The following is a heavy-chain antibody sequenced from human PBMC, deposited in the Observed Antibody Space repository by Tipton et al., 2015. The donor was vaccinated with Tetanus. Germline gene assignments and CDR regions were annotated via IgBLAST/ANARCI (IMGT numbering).Heavy chain of an antibody. Sequence: GLVKPSETLSLTCTVSGGSISSYYWSWIRQPAGKGLEWIGYIYYSGSTNYNPSLKSRVTISVDTSKNQFSLKLSSVTAADTAVYYCAREYSSEGFDYWGQGTLVTVSS. CDR3: AREYSSEGFDY. D-gene: IGHD6-25*01. CDR2: IYYSGST. J-gene: IGHJ4*02. CDR1: GGSISSYY. V-gene: IGHV4-59*01.